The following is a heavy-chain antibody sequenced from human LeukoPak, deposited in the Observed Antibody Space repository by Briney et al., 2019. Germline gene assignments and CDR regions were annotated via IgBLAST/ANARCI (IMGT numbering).Heavy chain of an antibody. CDR1: SEFFSGYY. CDR2: INDSGTT. D-gene: IGHD3-22*01. CDR3: ARVTGYMIEDYFDS. Sequence: SETLSLTCGVSSEFFSGYYWGWIRQPPGKGLEWIGDINDSGTTKYNPTLKSRVTISIDTSKKEFSLKVRSVTAADTAVYYCARVTGYMIEDYFDSWGQGTLVTVSS. J-gene: IGHJ4*02. V-gene: IGHV4-34*01.